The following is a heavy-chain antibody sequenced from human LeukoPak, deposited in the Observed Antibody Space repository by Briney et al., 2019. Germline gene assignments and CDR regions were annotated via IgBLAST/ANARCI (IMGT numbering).Heavy chain of an antibody. V-gene: IGHV3-21*01. CDR3: ARTLTIVVVPAYGMDV. Sequence: PGGSLRLSCAASGFTFSSYSMNWVRQAPGKGLEWVSSISSSSSYIYYADSVKGRFTISRDNAKNSLYLQMNSLRAEDTAVYYCARTLTIVVVPAYGMDVWGKGTTVTVSS. CDR1: GFTFSSYS. CDR2: ISSSSSYI. J-gene: IGHJ6*04. D-gene: IGHD2-2*01.